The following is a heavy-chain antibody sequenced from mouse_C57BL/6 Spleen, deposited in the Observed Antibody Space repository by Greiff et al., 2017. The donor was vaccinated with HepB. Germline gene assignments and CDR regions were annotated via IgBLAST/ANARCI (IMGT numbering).Heavy chain of an antibody. J-gene: IGHJ2*01. V-gene: IGHV1-15*01. CDR2: IDPETGGT. D-gene: IGHD1-1*01. Sequence: QVQLQQSGAELVRPGASVTLSCKASGYTFTDYEMHWVKQTPVHGLEWIGAIDPETGGTAYNQKFKGKAILTADKSSSTAYMELRSLTSEDSAVYYCTRYGPVEDYFDYWGQGTTHTVSS. CDR1: GYTFTDYE. CDR3: TRYGPVEDYFDY.